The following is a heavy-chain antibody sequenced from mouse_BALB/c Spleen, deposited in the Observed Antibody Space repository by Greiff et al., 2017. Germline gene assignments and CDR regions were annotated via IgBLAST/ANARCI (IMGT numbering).Heavy chain of an antibody. CDR3: ARGYYYGYWFAY. CDR2: ISDGGSYT. D-gene: IGHD1-2*01. J-gene: IGHJ3*01. CDR1: GFTFSDYY. Sequence: EVKVVESGGGLVKPGGSLKLSCAASGFTFSDYYMYWVRQTPEKRLEWVATISDGGSYTYYPDSVKGRFTISRDNAKNNLYLQMSSLKSEDTAMYYCARGYYYGYWFAYWGQGTLVTVSA. V-gene: IGHV5-4*02.